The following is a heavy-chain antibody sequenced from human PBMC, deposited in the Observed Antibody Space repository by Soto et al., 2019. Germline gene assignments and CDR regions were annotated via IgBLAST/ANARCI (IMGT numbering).Heavy chain of an antibody. V-gene: IGHV1-69*06. CDR2: IIPIFGTA. CDR1: GGTFSSYA. J-gene: IGHJ6*02. Sequence: QVQLVQSGAEVKKPGSSVKVSCKASGGTFSSYAISWVRQAPGQGLEWMGGIIPIFGTANYAQKFQGRVTITADKSTSTAYMELSSLRSEDTAVYYCASSTYDPDRGYYYCGMDVWGLGTTVTVCS. D-gene: IGHD3-10*01. CDR3: ASSTYDPDRGYYYCGMDV.